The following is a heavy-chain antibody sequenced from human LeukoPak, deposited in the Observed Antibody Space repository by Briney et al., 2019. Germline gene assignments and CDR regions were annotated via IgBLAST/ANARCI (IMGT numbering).Heavy chain of an antibody. V-gene: IGHV4-39*07. J-gene: IGHJ4*02. Sequence: SETLSLTCTVSGGSISSSSYYWGWIRQPPGKGLEWIGSIYYSGSTYYNPSLKSRVTIPVDTSKNQFSLKLSSVTAADTAVYYCAREGYSYGYTQQTKTPLYYFDSWGQGTLVTVSS. CDR1: GGSISSSSYY. CDR3: AREGYSYGYTQQTKTPLYYFDS. CDR2: IYYSGST. D-gene: IGHD5-18*01.